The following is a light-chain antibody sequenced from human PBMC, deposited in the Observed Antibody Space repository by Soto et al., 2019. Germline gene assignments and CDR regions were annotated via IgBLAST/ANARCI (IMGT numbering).Light chain of an antibody. CDR3: SSYTNSRTLV. CDR1: SKDVGVYNY. Sequence: QSVLTQPASVSGSPGQSITISCTGTSKDVGVYNYVSWYQQHPGKAPKLMIYDVSDRPSGVSNRFSGSKSGNTASLTISGLQAEDEADYYGSSYTNSRTLVFGGGTKVTVL. CDR2: DVS. V-gene: IGLV2-14*01. J-gene: IGLJ2*01.